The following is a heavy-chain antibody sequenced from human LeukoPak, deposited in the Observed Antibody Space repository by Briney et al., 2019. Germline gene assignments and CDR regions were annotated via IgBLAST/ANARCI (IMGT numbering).Heavy chain of an antibody. CDR3: AGFGPTRPN. CDR2: INHSGST. D-gene: IGHD3-16*01. Sequence: SESLSLTCVVDGGCLSWLYCGCISPPPRSGLEWIGEINHSGSTNYNPSLKSRVTISVDTSKNQFSLKLSSVTAADTAVYYCAGFGPTRPNWGQGTLVTVSS. V-gene: IGHV4-34*01. J-gene: IGHJ4*02. CDR1: GGCLSWLY.